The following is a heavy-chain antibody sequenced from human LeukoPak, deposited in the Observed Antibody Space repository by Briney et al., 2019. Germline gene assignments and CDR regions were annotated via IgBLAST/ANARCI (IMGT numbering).Heavy chain of an antibody. CDR2: INHSGST. Sequence: PSETLSLTCAVYGGSFSGYYWSWIRQPPGKGLEWIGEINHSGSTNYNPSLKSRVTISVDTSKNQFSLKLSSVTAADTAVYYCARTRGYSYGYDYWGQGTLVTASS. J-gene: IGHJ4*02. CDR3: ARTRGYSYGYDY. D-gene: IGHD5-18*01. V-gene: IGHV4-34*01. CDR1: GGSFSGYY.